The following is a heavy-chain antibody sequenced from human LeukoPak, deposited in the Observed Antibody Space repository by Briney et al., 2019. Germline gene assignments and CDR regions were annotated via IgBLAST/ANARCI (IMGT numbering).Heavy chain of an antibody. CDR2: ISGYNGDT. Sequence: ASVKVSCKASGGTFSSYAISWVRQAPGQGLEWMGWISGYNGDTNYAQNLQGRITMTTDTSTSTAYMELRSLRSDDTAVYYCARGTSSSSWYLGYWGQGTLVTVSS. V-gene: IGHV1-18*01. CDR1: GGTFSSYA. CDR3: ARGTSSSSWYLGY. J-gene: IGHJ4*02. D-gene: IGHD6-13*01.